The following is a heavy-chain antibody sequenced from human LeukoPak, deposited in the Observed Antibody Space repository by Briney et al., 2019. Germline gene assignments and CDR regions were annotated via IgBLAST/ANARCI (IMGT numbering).Heavy chain of an antibody. D-gene: IGHD3-22*01. J-gene: IGHJ4*02. Sequence: PSETLSLTCTVSGGSISSYYWSWIRQPAGKGLEWIGRIYTSGSTNYNPSLKSRVTMSVDTSKNQFSLKLSSVTAADTAVYYCARDLRTYDSSGYYHDYWGQGTLVTVSS. CDR2: IYTSGST. CDR3: ARDLRTYDSSGYYHDY. CDR1: GGSISSYY. V-gene: IGHV4-4*07.